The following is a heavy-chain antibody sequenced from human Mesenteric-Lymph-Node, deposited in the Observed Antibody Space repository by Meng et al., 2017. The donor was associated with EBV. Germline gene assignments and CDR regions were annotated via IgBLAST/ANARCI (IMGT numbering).Heavy chain of an antibody. V-gene: IGHV4-34*01. D-gene: IGHD6-19*01. CDR1: GESFGGYY. Sequence: QVQLKQWGAGLLKPSETLSLTCGVYGESFGGYYWNWIRQPPGKGLEWIGEINHSGSTNYNPSLKSRVTISIDTSKNQFSVKLTSVTAADTAVYYCARAGSSGWSDLDYWGQGTLVTVSS. CDR2: INHSGST. J-gene: IGHJ4*02. CDR3: ARAGSSGWSDLDY.